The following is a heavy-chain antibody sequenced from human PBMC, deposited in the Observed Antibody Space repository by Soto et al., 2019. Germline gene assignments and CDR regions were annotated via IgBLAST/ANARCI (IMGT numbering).Heavy chain of an antibody. CDR1: GGSITSSGYY. V-gene: IGHV4-39*01. D-gene: IGHD3-9*01. Sequence: QLQLRESGPGLVKPSETLSLTCSVSGGSITSSGYYWGWIRQPPGKGLEWIGNIYYSGSTYYNPSLKGRVTMSVDTSKNQFSLNLSSVTAADTAVYFCARHVMTGPYNYYCSGLDVCVQGTTVTVSS. J-gene: IGHJ6*02. CDR3: ARHVMTGPYNYYCSGLDV. CDR2: IYYSGST.